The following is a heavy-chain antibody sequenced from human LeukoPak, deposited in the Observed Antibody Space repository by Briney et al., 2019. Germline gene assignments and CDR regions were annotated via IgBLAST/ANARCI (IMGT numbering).Heavy chain of an antibody. CDR3: ARHRSIAANFDY. J-gene: IGHJ4*02. CDR2: IYHSGST. Sequence: PSETLSLTCAVSGYSISSGYYWGWIRQPPGKGLEWIGSIYHSGSTYYNPSLKSRVTISVDTSQNQFSLKLSSVTAADTAVYYCARHRSIAANFDYWGQGTLVTVSS. V-gene: IGHV4-38-2*01. CDR1: GYSISSGYY. D-gene: IGHD6-6*01.